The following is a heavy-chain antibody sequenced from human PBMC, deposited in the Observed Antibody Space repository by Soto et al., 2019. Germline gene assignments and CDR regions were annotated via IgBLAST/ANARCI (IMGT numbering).Heavy chain of an antibody. Sequence: PGGSLRLSCAPSGFTFSSFWMSWVRQPPGKGLEWVANICYDGCNKFYADSVKCLFTISRDNSKNTLYLQMNSLRAEDTAVYYCAREEREGYCSSTSCYRYYYYYMDVWGKGTTVTVSS. D-gene: IGHD2-2*02. CDR1: GFTFSSFW. CDR2: ICYDGCNK. J-gene: IGHJ6*03. V-gene: IGHV3-33*08. CDR3: AREEREGYCSSTSCYRYYYYYMDV.